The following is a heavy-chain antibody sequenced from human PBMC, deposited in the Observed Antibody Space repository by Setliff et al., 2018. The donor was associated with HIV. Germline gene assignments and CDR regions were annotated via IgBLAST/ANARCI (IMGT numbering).Heavy chain of an antibody. V-gene: IGHV1-69*10. CDR3: ARDQRLSY. Sequence: KVSCKASGGTFSSYAISWVRQAPGQGLEWMGGIIPILGIANYAQKFQGRVTITADESMSTAYMELSGLRSEDTAVYYCARDQRLSYWGQGTLVTVSS. J-gene: IGHJ4*02. CDR2: IIPILGIA. CDR1: GGTFSSYA.